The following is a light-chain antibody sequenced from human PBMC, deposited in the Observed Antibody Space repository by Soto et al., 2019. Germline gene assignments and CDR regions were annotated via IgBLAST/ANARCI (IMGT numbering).Light chain of an antibody. CDR2: GAS. CDR3: QQYNSYWT. J-gene: IGKJ1*01. V-gene: IGKV3-20*01. Sequence: EIVLTQSPGALSLSPGERATLSCRASQTVSSSYLAWYQQKTGQAPRLLIYGASTRATGIPDRFSGSRSGTEFTLTISSLQPDDFATYYCQQYNSYWTFGQGTKVDIK. CDR1: QTVSSSY.